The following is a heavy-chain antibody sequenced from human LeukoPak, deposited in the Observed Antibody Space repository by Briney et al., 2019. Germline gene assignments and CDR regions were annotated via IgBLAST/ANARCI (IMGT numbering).Heavy chain of an antibody. D-gene: IGHD2-2*01. Sequence: GGSLRLSCAASGFTFSSYGMHWVRQAPGKGLEWVAVIWYGGSNKYYADSVKGRFTISRDNSKNTLYLQMNSLRAEDTAVYYCAKEPGPATPGGWGQGTLVTVSS. CDR3: AKEPGPATPGG. CDR2: IWYGGSNK. V-gene: IGHV3-30*02. CDR1: GFTFSSYG. J-gene: IGHJ4*02.